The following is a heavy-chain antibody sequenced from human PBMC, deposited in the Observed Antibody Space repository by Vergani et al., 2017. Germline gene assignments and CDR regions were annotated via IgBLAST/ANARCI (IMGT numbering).Heavy chain of an antibody. V-gene: IGHV3-48*03. CDR3: ARDTVSCFDY. Sequence: EVQLVESGGGLVQPGGSLRLSCAASGFTFSSYEMNWVRQAPGKGLEWVSYISSSGSTIYYADSVKGRFTSSRDNAKNSLYLQMNSLRAEDTAVYYCARDTVSCFDYWGQGTLVTVSS. CDR2: ISSSGSTI. D-gene: IGHD5/OR15-5a*01. J-gene: IGHJ4*02. CDR1: GFTFSSYE.